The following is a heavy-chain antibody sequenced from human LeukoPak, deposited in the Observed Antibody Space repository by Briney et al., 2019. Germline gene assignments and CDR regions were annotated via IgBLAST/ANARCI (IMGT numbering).Heavy chain of an antibody. V-gene: IGHV3-21*01. D-gene: IGHD5-18*01. J-gene: IGHJ4*02. CDR2: ISSSSSYI. CDR1: GFTFSSYS. CDR3: ARDRARIQLWLLGYYFDY. Sequence: GGSLRLSCAASGFTFSSYSMNWVRQAPGKGLEWVSSISSSSSYIYYADSVKGRFTISRDNAKNSLYLQMNSLRAEDTAVYYCARDRARIQLWLLGYYFDYWGQGTLVTVSS.